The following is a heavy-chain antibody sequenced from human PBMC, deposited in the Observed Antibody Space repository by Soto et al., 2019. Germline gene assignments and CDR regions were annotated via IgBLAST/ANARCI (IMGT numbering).Heavy chain of an antibody. CDR1: GYTFTNYW. J-gene: IGHJ6*02. CDR3: AASIFYYGMDV. CDR2: IYSGDPDT. Sequence: GESLKISCKGSGYTFTNYWIGWVRQMPGKGPEWMGIIYSGDPDTKYNPSFQGQVTISADKSITNTYLQWSSLKASDPAIYYGAASIFYYGMDVWGQGTTVTVSS. V-gene: IGHV5-51*01.